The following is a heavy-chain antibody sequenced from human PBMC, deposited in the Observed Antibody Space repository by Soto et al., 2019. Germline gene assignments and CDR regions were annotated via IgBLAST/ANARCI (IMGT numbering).Heavy chain of an antibody. CDR2: IIPIFGTA. D-gene: IGHD2-2*01. V-gene: IGHV1-69*01. CDR1: GGTFSSYA. CDR3: ARIAGYCSSTSCYAGYYYYGMDV. J-gene: IGHJ6*02. Sequence: QVQLVQSGAEVKKPGSSVKVSCKASGGTFSSYAISWVRQAPGQGLEWMGGIIPIFGTANYAQKFQGRVTITADESTRTAYMELSSLRSEDTAVYYCARIAGYCSSTSCYAGYYYYGMDVWGQGTTVTVSS.